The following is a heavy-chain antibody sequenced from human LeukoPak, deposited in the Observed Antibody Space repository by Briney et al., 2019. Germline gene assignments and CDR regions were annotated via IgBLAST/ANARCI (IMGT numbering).Heavy chain of an antibody. J-gene: IGHJ4*02. CDR3: ARPAVRGPYRGATCFDY. V-gene: IGHV4-39*07. Sequence: SETLSLTCTVSGGSISSSSYYWGCIRQPPVKGLEWIGSIYYSGGTYYNPSLKSRVTISVDTSKNQFSLMLSSVTAADTAVYYCARPAVRGPYRGATCFDYWGQGTLVSVSS. CDR2: IYYSGGT. CDR1: GGSISSSSYY. D-gene: IGHD3-10*01.